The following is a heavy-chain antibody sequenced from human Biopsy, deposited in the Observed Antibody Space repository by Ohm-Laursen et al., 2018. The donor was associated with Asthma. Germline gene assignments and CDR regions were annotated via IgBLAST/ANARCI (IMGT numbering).Heavy chain of an antibody. CDR3: AGDSLGISGTIYWYDW. J-gene: IGHJ4*02. V-gene: IGHV3-30*03. CDR1: GFTFSTYG. Sequence: SLRLSCAATGFTFSTYGMHWVRQAPGKGLEWVAVISYDGFNKDYGDSVKGRFTISRDNSKNTLYLQMNSLTPDDTAVYFCAGDSLGISGTIYWYDWWGQGTLVTVSS. D-gene: IGHD1-7*01. CDR2: ISYDGFNK.